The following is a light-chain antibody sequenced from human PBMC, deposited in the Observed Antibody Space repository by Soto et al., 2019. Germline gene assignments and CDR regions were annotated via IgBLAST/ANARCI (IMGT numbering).Light chain of an antibody. V-gene: IGKV3-20*01. Sequence: EIVLTQSPGTLSLSPGERATLSCRASQSVSSSYLAWYQQKPGQAPRLLIYDASSRATGIPDRFSGSGSGTDFTLTLSRLEPEDFPVYYCQHYGSSLYTFGQGPKLPIK. CDR2: DAS. J-gene: IGKJ2*01. CDR1: QSVSSSY. CDR3: QHYGSSLYT.